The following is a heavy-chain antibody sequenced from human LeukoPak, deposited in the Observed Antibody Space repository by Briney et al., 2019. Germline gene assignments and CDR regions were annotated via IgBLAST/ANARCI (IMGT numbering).Heavy chain of an antibody. J-gene: IGHJ3*02. CDR1: GFTFCSYF. D-gene: IGHD2-21*02. CDR2: IASDGSHT. V-gene: IGHV3-30-3*01. Sequence: GGSLRLSCAASGFTFCSYFMHWVRQAPGKGLEWVADIASDGSHTFYVESVKGRFTISRDNSKNTLYLQMNSLGPEDTAVYFCARERQDTVIHSGAFDIWGQGTMVTVSS. CDR3: ARERQDTVIHSGAFDI.